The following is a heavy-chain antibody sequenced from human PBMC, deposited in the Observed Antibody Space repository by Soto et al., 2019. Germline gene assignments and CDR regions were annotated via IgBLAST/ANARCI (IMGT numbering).Heavy chain of an antibody. CDR3: ARDDGITMVRGVSSPSYGMDV. CDR1: GFTFSSYG. Sequence: VGSLRLSCAASGFTFSSYGMHWVRQAPGKGLEWVAVIWYDGSNKYYADSVKGRFTISRDNSKNTLYLQINSLRAEDTAVYYCARDDGITMVRGVSSPSYGMDVWGQGTTVTVSS. CDR2: IWYDGSNK. V-gene: IGHV3-33*01. D-gene: IGHD3-10*01. J-gene: IGHJ6*02.